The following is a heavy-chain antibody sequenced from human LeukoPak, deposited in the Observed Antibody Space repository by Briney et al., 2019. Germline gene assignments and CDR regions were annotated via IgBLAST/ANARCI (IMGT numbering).Heavy chain of an antibody. CDR2: ISGYTGRT. CDR3: ARGPGIDVAGVFDY. D-gene: IGHD6-19*01. CDR1: GFGFSSYG. Sequence: GASVKVSCKASGFGFSSYGINWVRQAPGQRLEWMGWISGYTGRTKYSQKMRGRVTMTTDTSTNTAYMELRSLTSDDTAVYYCARGPGIDVAGVFDYWGQGSLVTVSS. V-gene: IGHV1-18*04. J-gene: IGHJ4*02.